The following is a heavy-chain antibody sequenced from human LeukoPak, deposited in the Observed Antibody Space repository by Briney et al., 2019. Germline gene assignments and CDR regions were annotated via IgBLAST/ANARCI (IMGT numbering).Heavy chain of an antibody. J-gene: IGHJ6*03. V-gene: IGHV3-30*02. CDR2: IRYDGSNK. Sequence: PGGSLRLSCAASGFTFSSYGMHWVRQAPGKGLEWVASIRYDGSNKHYADSVKGRFTISRDNSKNTLYLQMNSLRAEDTAVYYCAKGGGWEVQYYYYYMDVWGKGTTVTISS. D-gene: IGHD1-26*01. CDR1: GFTFSSYG. CDR3: AKGGGWEVQYYYYYMDV.